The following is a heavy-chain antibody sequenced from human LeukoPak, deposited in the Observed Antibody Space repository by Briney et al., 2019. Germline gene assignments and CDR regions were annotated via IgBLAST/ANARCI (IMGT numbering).Heavy chain of an antibody. J-gene: IGHJ6*02. CDR2: ISAYNGNT. CDR1: GYTFTSYG. Sequence: ASVKVSCKASGYTFTSYGISWVRQAPGQGLEWMGWISAYNGNTNYAQKLQGRVTMTTDTSTSTAYMELRSLRSDDTAVYYCARSGQLVRYYYGMDVWGQGTTVTVSS. CDR3: ARSGQLVRYYYGMDV. V-gene: IGHV1-18*01. D-gene: IGHD6-13*01.